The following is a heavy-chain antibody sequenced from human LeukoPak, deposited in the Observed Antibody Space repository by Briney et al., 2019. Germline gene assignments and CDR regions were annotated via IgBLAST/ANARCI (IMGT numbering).Heavy chain of an antibody. Sequence: ASETLSLTCTVSGGSISSSSYYWGWIRQPPGKGLEWIGSIYYSGSTYYNPSLKSRVTISVDTSKNQFSLKLSSVTAADTAVYYCARQSGSYSYDAFDIWGQGTMVTVSS. CDR3: ARQSGSYSYDAFDI. CDR1: GGSISSSSYY. CDR2: IYYSGST. D-gene: IGHD1-26*01. V-gene: IGHV4-39*01. J-gene: IGHJ3*02.